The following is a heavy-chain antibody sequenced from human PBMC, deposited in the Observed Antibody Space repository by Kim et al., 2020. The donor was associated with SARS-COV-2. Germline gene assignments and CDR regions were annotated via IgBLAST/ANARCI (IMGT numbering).Heavy chain of an antibody. D-gene: IGHD6-25*01. CDR3: ARQGLAAGWFDP. J-gene: IGHJ5*02. Sequence: YYSSSTKSRLTISVDTSKNPFSLKLSSVTAADTAVYYCARQGLAAGWFDPWGQGTLVTVSS. V-gene: IGHV4-39*01.